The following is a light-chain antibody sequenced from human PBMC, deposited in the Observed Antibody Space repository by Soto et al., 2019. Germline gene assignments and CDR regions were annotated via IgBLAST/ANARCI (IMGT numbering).Light chain of an antibody. V-gene: IGKV3-11*01. CDR3: QQRSNWPPFT. Sequence: EIVLTQSPATLSVSRGERATLSCRASQSVSSYLAWYQQKPGQAPRLLIYDASNRATGIPAMFSGRGSGTDFTLTISSLEPEDFAVYYCQQRSNWPPFTFGPGTKVDIK. CDR2: DAS. J-gene: IGKJ3*01. CDR1: QSVSSY.